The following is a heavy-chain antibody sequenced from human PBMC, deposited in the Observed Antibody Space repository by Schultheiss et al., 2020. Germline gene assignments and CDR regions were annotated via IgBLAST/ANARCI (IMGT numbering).Heavy chain of an antibody. Sequence: SETLSLTCTVSGGSISSGGYYWSWIRQHPGKGLEWIGYIYYSGSTYYNPSLKSRVTISVDTSKNQFSLKLSSVTAADTAVYYCARDTIHYDSNIWGQGTLVTVSS. CDR3: ARDTIHYDSNI. J-gene: IGHJ4*02. CDR2: IYYSGST. D-gene: IGHD3-22*01. V-gene: IGHV4-31*03. CDR1: GGSISSGGYY.